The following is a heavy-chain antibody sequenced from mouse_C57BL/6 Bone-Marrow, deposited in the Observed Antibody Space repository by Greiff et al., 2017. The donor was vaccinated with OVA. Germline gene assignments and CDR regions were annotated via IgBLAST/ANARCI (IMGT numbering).Heavy chain of an antibody. CDR1: GYTFTSYW. V-gene: IGHV1-72*01. Sequence: QVQLKQPGAELVKPGASVKLSCKASGYTFTSYWMHWVKQRPGRGLEWIGRIDPNSGGTKYNEKFKSKATLTVDKPSSTAYMQLSSLTSEDSAVYYWARGGSSGYGHYYAMDYWGQGTSVTVSS. J-gene: IGHJ4*01. CDR2: IDPNSGGT. D-gene: IGHD3-2*02. CDR3: ARGGSSGYGHYYAMDY.